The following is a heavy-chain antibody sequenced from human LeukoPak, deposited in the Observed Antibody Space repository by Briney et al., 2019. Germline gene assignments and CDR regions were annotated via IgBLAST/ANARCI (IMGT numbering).Heavy chain of an antibody. D-gene: IGHD1-1*01. J-gene: IGHJ5*02. CDR2: VSYDGSNK. Sequence: GSLRLSCGASGFTFSSYGMHWVRQAPGKGLEWVAVVSYDGSNKHYADSVKGRFTISRDNSKNTLYLQMNSLRAEDTAVYYCAREGDDWNDNWFDPWGQGTLVTVSS. CDR1: GFTFSSYG. V-gene: IGHV3-30*03. CDR3: AREGDDWNDNWFDP.